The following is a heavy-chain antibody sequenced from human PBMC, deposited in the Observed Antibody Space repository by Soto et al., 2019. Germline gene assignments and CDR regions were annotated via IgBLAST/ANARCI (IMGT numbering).Heavy chain of an antibody. D-gene: IGHD2-2*01. Sequence: QVQLQQWGAGLLKPSETLSLTCAVYGGSFSGYYWGWIRQPPGKGLEWIGEINHSGSTNYNPSLKSRVTISVDTSKNQLSLKLSSVTDADRAVYYCARGAIGYCSSTSCRNFDYWGEGTLVTVSS. J-gene: IGHJ4*02. CDR2: INHSGST. CDR1: GGSFSGYY. CDR3: ARGAIGYCSSTSCRNFDY. V-gene: IGHV4-34*01.